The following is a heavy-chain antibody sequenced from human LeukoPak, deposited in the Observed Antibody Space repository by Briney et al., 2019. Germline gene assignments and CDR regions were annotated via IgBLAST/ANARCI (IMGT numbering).Heavy chain of an antibody. CDR2: IYHTGSS. V-gene: IGHV4-38-2*02. Sequence: SETLSLTCTVSASSITNGHYWGWIRQSPGKGLEWIGSIYHTGSSYYNPSLKSRLTISVDTSKNQFSLKLSSVTAADTAVYYCARWGDYGATGAWFDPWGQGTLVTVSS. J-gene: IGHJ5*02. CDR3: ARWGDYGATGAWFDP. D-gene: IGHD4-17*01. CDR1: ASSITNGHY.